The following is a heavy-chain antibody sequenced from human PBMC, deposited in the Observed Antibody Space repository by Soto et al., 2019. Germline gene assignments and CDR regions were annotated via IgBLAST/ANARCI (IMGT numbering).Heavy chain of an antibody. Sequence: SQTLSLTCAISGDSVSSNSAAWNWIRQSPSRGLEWLGRTYYRSKWYNDYAVSVKSRITINPDTSKNQFSLQLNSVTPEDTAVYYCAREGFSSGSPLPYYYMDVWGKGTTVTVSS. CDR2: TYYRSKWYN. CDR3: AREGFSSGSPLPYYYMDV. CDR1: GDSVSSNSAA. J-gene: IGHJ6*03. V-gene: IGHV6-1*01. D-gene: IGHD6-19*01.